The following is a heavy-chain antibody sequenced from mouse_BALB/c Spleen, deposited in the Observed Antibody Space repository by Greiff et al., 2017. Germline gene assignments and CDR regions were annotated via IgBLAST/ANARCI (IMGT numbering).Heavy chain of an antibody. CDR3: ARSQEGAWFAY. CDR2: ISYSGST. Sequence: EVKLVESGPSLVKPSQTLSLTCSVTGVSITSCYLNWIRNSPGNKLEYMGYISYSGSTYYNPSLKSRLSITRDTSKNQYYLQLNSVTTEDTAKYCCARSQEGAWFAYWGQGTLVTVSA. V-gene: IGHV3-8*02. CDR1: GVSITSCY. J-gene: IGHJ3*01. D-gene: IGHD6-2*01.